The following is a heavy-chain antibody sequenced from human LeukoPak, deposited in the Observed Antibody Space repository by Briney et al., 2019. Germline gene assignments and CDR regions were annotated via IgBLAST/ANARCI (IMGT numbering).Heavy chain of an antibody. D-gene: IGHD6-19*01. CDR3: ARRIAVAGPFDY. Sequence: PSETLSLTGTVSGGSISSYYWSWIRQPPGKGLECIGYIYYSGSINYNPSLKSRVIISVDTSKYQFSRKLRSVTAADTSVYYCARRIAVAGPFDYWGQGTLVTVSS. CDR1: GGSISSYY. CDR2: IYYSGSI. V-gene: IGHV4-59*08. J-gene: IGHJ4*02.